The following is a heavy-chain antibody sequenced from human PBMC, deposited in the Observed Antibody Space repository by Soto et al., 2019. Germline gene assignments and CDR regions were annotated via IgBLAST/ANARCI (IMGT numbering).Heavy chain of an antibody. V-gene: IGHV3-53*01. CDR1: GFTVSSNY. Sequence: GGSLRLSCAASGFTVSSNYMSWVRQAPGKGLEWVSVIYSGGSTYYADSVKGRFTISRDNSKNTLYLQMNSLRAEDTAVYYCAREEYYDSSGYYWFDHWGQGTLVTVSS. CDR3: AREEYYDSSGYYWFDH. CDR2: IYSGGST. J-gene: IGHJ5*02. D-gene: IGHD3-22*01.